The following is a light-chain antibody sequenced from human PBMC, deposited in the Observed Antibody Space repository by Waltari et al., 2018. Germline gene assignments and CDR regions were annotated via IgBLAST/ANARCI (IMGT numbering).Light chain of an antibody. Sequence: DAVMTQSPLSLPVPPGQPASIPCRSTQSLVFGDGNTYLNWFHQRPGQSPRRLIYKVSNRDSGVPDRFSGSGSGTDFTLRISRVEAEDVGVYYCMQGTHWPYTFGQGTKVEI. CDR1: QSLVFGDGNTY. CDR3: MQGTHWPYT. V-gene: IGKV2-30*01. CDR2: KVS. J-gene: IGKJ2*01.